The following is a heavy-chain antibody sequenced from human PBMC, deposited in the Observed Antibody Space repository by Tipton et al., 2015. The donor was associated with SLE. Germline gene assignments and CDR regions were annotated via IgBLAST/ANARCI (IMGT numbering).Heavy chain of an antibody. V-gene: IGHV4-4*07. Sequence: TLSLTCTVPGDSISGYYCSWIRQPAGKGLEWIGRTSSFGNTNYNPFFKSRVTMSLNTSKNQFSLKLSSVTAADTAVYYCARVAPAEVFDSWGQGTLVTVSS. CDR3: ARVAPAEVFDS. CDR2: TSSFGNT. CDR1: GDSISGYY. D-gene: IGHD2-2*01. J-gene: IGHJ4*02.